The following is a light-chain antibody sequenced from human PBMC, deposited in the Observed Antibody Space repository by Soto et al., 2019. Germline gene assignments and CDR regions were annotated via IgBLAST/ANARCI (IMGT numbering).Light chain of an antibody. CDR2: AAS. Sequence: DIQMTQSPSSLSASVGDRVTITCRASQSISSYLNWYQQKPGKAPKILIYAASSLQSGVPSRFSGSGSGTDFTLTISILQPEDFATYYCQQSYSTPITFGQRTKLEIK. J-gene: IGKJ2*01. CDR3: QQSYSTPIT. V-gene: IGKV1-39*01. CDR1: QSISSY.